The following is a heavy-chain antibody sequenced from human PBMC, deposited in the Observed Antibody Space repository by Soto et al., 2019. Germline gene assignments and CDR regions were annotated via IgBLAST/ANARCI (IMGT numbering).Heavy chain of an antibody. D-gene: IGHD6-6*01. J-gene: IGHJ3*02. Sequence: QVQLVESGGGVVQPGRSLRLSCAASGFTFSSYGMHWVRQAPVKGLEWVAVISFDGSNKYYADSVKGRFTISRDNSKNSLYLQMNSLRAEDTDIYYCAKGGSSSDAFAIWCQGAMVIVSS. V-gene: IGHV3-30*18. CDR1: GFTFSSYG. CDR3: AKGGSSSDAFAI. CDR2: ISFDGSNK.